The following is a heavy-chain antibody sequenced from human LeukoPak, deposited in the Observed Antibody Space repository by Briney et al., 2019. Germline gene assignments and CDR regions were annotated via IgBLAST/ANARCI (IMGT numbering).Heavy chain of an antibody. D-gene: IGHD5-18*01. V-gene: IGHV1-69*13. Sequence: GASVKVSFKASGGTFSSYAISWVRQAPGQGLEWMGGIIPIFGTANYAQKFQGRVTITADESTSTAYMELSSLRSEDTAVYYCAREVSAAMAYFDYWGQGTLVTVSS. J-gene: IGHJ4*02. CDR2: IIPIFGTA. CDR1: GGTFSSYA. CDR3: AREVSAAMAYFDY.